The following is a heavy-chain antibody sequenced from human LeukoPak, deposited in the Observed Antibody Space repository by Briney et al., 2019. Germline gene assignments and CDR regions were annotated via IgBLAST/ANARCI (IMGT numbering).Heavy chain of an antibody. CDR2: IWYDESKR. J-gene: IGHJ4*02. CDR1: GFTFSSYG. Sequence: GGSLSLSCAASGFTFSSYGVHWVRQAPGKGLEWVAVIWYDESKRYYADSVKGRFTISRDNSKNTLYLQMNSLRAEDTAVYYCARDDFGSRSPFDYWGEGTLLTVSS. D-gene: IGHD3/OR15-3a*01. V-gene: IGHV3-33*01. CDR3: ARDDFGSRSPFDY.